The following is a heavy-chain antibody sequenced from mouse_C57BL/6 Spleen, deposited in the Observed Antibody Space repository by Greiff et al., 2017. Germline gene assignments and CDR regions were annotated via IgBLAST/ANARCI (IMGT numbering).Heavy chain of an antibody. D-gene: IGHD1-1*01. V-gene: IGHV1-15*01. CDR2: IDPETGGT. J-gene: IGHJ1*03. CDR3: TRSNYGSSYGYFDV. Sequence: VQLQQSGAELVRPGASVTLSCKASGYTFTDYEMHWVKQTPVHGLEWIGAIDPETGGTASNQKFKGKDIRTADKSSSTAYMELRSLTSEDSAVYYCTRSNYGSSYGYFDVWGTGTTVTGSS. CDR1: GYTFTDYE.